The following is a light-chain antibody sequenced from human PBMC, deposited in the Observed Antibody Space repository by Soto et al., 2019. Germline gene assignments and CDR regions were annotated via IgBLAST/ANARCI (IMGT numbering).Light chain of an antibody. Sequence: EIVLTQSPGTLSLSPGERATLSCRASQSVNSNLAWYQQKPGQAPRLLIYDASNRATGIPVRFSGSGSWTYFTLTISSLEPEDFAVYYCQQSRDWPLTFGGGTKVEVK. CDR3: QQSRDWPLT. V-gene: IGKV3-11*01. CDR2: DAS. J-gene: IGKJ4*01. CDR1: QSVNSN.